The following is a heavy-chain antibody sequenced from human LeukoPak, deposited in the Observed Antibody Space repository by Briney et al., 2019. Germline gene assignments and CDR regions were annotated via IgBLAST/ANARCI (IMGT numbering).Heavy chain of an antibody. CDR3: TGGRYSYETFDY. V-gene: IGHV4-34*01. J-gene: IGHJ4*02. CDR1: GGSFSVYY. D-gene: IGHD5-18*01. CDR2: INHSGST. Sequence: SETLSLTCAVYGGSFSVYYWSWIRQPPGKGLEWIGGINHSGSTDYNPSLKSRVAISVDTSKNQFSLKLSSVTAADTALYYCTGGRYSYETFDYWGQGTLVTVSS.